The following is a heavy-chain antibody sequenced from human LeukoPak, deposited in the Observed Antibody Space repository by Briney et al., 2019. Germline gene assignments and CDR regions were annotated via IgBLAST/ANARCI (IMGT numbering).Heavy chain of an antibody. CDR3: ARDSLFGDAFDI. CDR1: GFTFSSYG. Sequence: GGSLRLSCAASGFTFSSYGMPWVRQAPGKGLEWVAVIWYDGSNKYYADSVKGRFTISRDNSKNTLYLQMNSLRAEDTAVYYCARDSLFGDAFDIWGQGTMVTVSS. D-gene: IGHD2-21*01. V-gene: IGHV3-33*01. J-gene: IGHJ3*02. CDR2: IWYDGSNK.